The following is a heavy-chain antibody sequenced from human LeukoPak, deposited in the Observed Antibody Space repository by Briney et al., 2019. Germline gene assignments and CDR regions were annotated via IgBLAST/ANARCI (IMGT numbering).Heavy chain of an antibody. CDR2: IYQSGST. J-gene: IGHJ4*02. V-gene: IGHV4-30-2*01. CDR3: ATGTGYCSGGGCYDY. D-gene: IGHD2-15*01. CDR1: GGSISSGGYS. Sequence: SQTLSLTCAVSGGSISSGGYSWSWIRQPPGKGLGWIGYIYQSGSTYYNPSLKSRVTISVDRSKNQFSLKLSSVTAADTGIYYCATGTGYCSGGGCYDYWGQGTLVTVSS.